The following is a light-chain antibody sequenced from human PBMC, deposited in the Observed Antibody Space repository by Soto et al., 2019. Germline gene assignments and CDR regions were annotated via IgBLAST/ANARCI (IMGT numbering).Light chain of an antibody. V-gene: IGKV1-5*01. J-gene: IGKJ1*01. CDR1: QSISSW. Sequence: DIQMTQSPSTLSASVGDRVTITCRASQSISSWLAWYQQKPGKAPKLLIFDASTLESGVPSRFSGSGSGTDFALSISSLQPDDFATYYCQQYKTYSETFGQGTKVEFK. CDR2: DAS. CDR3: QQYKTYSET.